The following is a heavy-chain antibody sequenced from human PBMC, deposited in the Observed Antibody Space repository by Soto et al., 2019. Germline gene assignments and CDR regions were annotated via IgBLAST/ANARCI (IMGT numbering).Heavy chain of an antibody. CDR1: GGSFSGYY. J-gene: IGHJ4*02. V-gene: IGHV4-34*01. CDR2: INHSGST. Sequence: SETLSLTCAVYGGSFSGYYWSWIRQPPGKGLEWIGEINHSGSTNYNPSLKSRVTISVDTSKNQFSLKLSSVTAADTAVYYCARDDYVWGSYRSKTPFDYWGQGTPVT. CDR3: ARDDYVWGSYRSKTPFDY. D-gene: IGHD3-16*02.